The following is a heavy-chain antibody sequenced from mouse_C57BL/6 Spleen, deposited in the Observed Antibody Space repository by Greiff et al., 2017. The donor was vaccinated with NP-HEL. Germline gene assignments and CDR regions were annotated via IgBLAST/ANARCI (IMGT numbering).Heavy chain of an antibody. D-gene: IGHD4-1*01. CDR1: GFTFSSYA. J-gene: IGHJ3*01. Sequence: EVQGVESGEGLVKPGGSLKLSCAASGFTFSSYAMSWVRQTPEKRLEWVAYISSGGDYIYYADTVKGRFTISRDNARNTLYLQMSSLKSEDTAMYYCTRESGTDRFAYWGQGTLVTVSA. CDR3: TRESGTDRFAY. V-gene: IGHV5-9-1*02. CDR2: ISSGGDYI.